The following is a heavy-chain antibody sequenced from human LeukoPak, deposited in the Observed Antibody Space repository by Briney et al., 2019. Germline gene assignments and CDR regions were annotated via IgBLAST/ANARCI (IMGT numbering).Heavy chain of an antibody. J-gene: IGHJ4*02. V-gene: IGHV3-7*01. CDR2: TKEDGSEK. CDR3: SRDFQGY. Sequence: GGSLRLSCAASAFIFSSYGMNWVRQAPGKGLEWVGRTKEDGSEKYYVDSVKGRFTISRDNAKNSLYLEMNSLRAEDSAVYYCSRDFQGYWGQGTLVTVSS. CDR1: AFIFSSYG.